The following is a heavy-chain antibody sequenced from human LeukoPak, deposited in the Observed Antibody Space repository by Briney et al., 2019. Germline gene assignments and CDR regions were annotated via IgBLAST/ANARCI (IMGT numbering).Heavy chain of an antibody. CDR1: GFTFSNSW. V-gene: IGHV3-7*01. CDR2: IKEDGSDK. D-gene: IGHD3-3*01. J-gene: IGHJ4*02. CDR3: ARYGPNDSPCDY. Sequence: GGSLRLSCLASGFTFSNSWMTWVRQAPGRGLEWVANIKEDGSDKQYVDSVKGRFTISRDNTKNSLYLQMNSLRAEDTGVYYCARYGPNDSPCDYWGQGTLVTVSS.